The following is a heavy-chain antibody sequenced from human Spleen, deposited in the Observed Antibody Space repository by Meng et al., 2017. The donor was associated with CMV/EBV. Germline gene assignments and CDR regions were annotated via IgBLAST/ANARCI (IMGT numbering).Heavy chain of an antibody. V-gene: IGHV3-48*03. CDR1: GFTFSSYE. CDR2: ISSSGSTI. J-gene: IGHJ3*02. CDR3: ARAWSYDAFDI. Sequence: GGSLRLSCAASGFTFSSYEMNWVRQAPGKGLEWVSYISSSGSTIYYADSVKGRFTISRDNAKNSLYLQMNSLRAEDTAVYYCARAWSYDAFDIWGQGTMVTVSS. D-gene: IGHD3-10*01.